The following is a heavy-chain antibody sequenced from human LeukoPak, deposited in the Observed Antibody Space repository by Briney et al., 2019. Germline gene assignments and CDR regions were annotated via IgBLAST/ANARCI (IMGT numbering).Heavy chain of an antibody. D-gene: IGHD1-1*01. J-gene: IGHJ4*02. CDR2: ISYDGSNK. CDR3: ARDPLGTRPGFDY. V-gene: IGHV3-30*04. Sequence: QPGGSLRLSCAASGFTFSSYAMHWVRQAPGKGLEWVAVISYDGSNKYYADSVKGRFTISRDNSKNTLYLQMSSLRAEDTAVYYCARDPLGTRPGFDYWGQGTLVTVSS. CDR1: GFTFSSYA.